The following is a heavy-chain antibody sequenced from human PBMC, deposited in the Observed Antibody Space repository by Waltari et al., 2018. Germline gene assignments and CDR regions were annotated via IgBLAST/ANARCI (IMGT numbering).Heavy chain of an antibody. V-gene: IGHV1-2*06. CDR3: ARDQAVEIVPAATWGVLEWLLPY. D-gene: IGHD3-3*01. Sequence: QVQLVQSGTEVKKPGASVKVTCKASGYTFTDYGISWVRQAPGQGLEWMGRINPNSGGTNYAQKFQGRVTMTRDTSISTAYMELSRLRSDDTAVYYCARDQAVEIVPAATWGVLEWLLPYWGQGTLVTVSS. J-gene: IGHJ4*02. CDR2: INPNSGGT. CDR1: GYTFTDYG.